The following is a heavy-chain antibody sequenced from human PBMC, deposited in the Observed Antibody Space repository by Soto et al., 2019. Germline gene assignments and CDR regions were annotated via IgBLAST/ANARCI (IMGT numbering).Heavy chain of an antibody. V-gene: IGHV3-9*01. J-gene: IGHJ6*02. Sequence: EVQLVESGGGLVEPGRSLTLSCEASGFTFDDYAMHWVRQAPGKGLEWVSSISWNSGSRGYADSVQGRFTISRDNAKNSVYLQMSSLRAEDTALYYCSKDIGPRYCTTTRCYWVALGIDVWGQGTTVTVSS. D-gene: IGHD2-2*01. CDR3: SKDIGPRYCTTTRCYWVALGIDV. CDR2: ISWNSGSR. CDR1: GFTFDDYA.